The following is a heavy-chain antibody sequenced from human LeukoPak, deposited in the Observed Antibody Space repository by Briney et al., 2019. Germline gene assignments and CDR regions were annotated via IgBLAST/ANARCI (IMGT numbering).Heavy chain of an antibody. J-gene: IGHJ4*02. V-gene: IGHV3-74*03. CDR3: ARDLTIYGTGPHLGD. Sequence: GGSLRLSCEASGFTFSGSWMHWVRQAPGKGLVWVSRINTNGKTTTYADSVKGRFTISRDNAKNTLYLQVNSLRAEDTAMYYCARDLTIYGTGPHLGDWGQGTLVTVSS. CDR1: GFTFSGSW. D-gene: IGHD2/OR15-2a*01. CDR2: INTNGKTT.